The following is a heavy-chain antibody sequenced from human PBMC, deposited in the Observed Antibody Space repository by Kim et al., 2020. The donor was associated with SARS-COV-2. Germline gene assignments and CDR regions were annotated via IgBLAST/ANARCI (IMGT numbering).Heavy chain of an antibody. D-gene: IGHD6-13*01. CDR3: TTDSGSSSWWRRYYYYYYGMDV. V-gene: IGHV3-15*01. CDR2: IKSKTDGGTT. CDR1: GFTFSNAW. Sequence: GGSLRLSCAASGFTFSNAWMSWVRQAPGKGLEWVGRIKSKTDGGTTDYAAPVKGRFTISRDDLKNTLYLQMNSLKTEDTAVYYCTTDSGSSSWWRRYYYYYYGMDVWGQGTTVTVSS. J-gene: IGHJ6*02.